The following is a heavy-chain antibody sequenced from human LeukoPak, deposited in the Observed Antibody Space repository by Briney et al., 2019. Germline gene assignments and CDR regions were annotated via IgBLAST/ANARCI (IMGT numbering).Heavy chain of an antibody. Sequence: PSETLSLTCAVSGSPINNAYYWVWIRQPPGKGLEWIGYIYYSGSTNYNPSLKSRVTISVDTSKNQFSLKLSSVTAADSAVYYCARARGYYDSSGQHWFDPWGQGTLVTVSS. CDR2: IYYSGST. CDR3: ARARGYYDSSGQHWFDP. V-gene: IGHV4-61*01. J-gene: IGHJ5*02. CDR1: GSPINNAYY. D-gene: IGHD3-22*01.